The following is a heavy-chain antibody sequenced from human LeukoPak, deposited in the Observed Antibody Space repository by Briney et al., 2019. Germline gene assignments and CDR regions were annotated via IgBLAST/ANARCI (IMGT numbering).Heavy chain of an antibody. D-gene: IGHD6-13*01. V-gene: IGHV4-4*07. CDR2: IYTSGST. CDR1: GGSISSYY. Sequence: PSETLSLTCTVSGGSISSYYWSWIRQPAGKGLEWIGRIYTSGSTNYNPSLKSRVTMSVDTSKNQFSLKLSSVTAAGTAVYYCARDRIAAARDAFDIWGQGTMVTVSS. J-gene: IGHJ3*02. CDR3: ARDRIAAARDAFDI.